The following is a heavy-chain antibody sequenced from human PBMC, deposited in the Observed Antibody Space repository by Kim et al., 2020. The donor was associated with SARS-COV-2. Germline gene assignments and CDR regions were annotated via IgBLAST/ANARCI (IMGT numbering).Heavy chain of an antibody. CDR2: IYK. D-gene: IGHD3-22*01. CDR3: ARVTTKLDY. V-gene: IGHV3-21*01. Sequence: IYKYSTDSVKGRFTSSIDNAKNSLYLQMNSLRAEDTAVYYCARVTTKLDYWGQGTLVTVSS. J-gene: IGHJ4*02.